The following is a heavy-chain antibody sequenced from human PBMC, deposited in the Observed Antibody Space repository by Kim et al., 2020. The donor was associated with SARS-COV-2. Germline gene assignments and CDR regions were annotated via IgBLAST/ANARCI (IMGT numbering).Heavy chain of an antibody. CDR3: ARAGASDYSVSGYSFDY. V-gene: IGHV4-31*03. CDR2: IYYSGST. J-gene: IGHJ4*02. Sequence: SETLSLTCTVSGGSISSRSYYWSWIRQHPGKGLEWIGYIYYSGSTYYNPSLKSRLTISVDTSKNQSSRKLTAVTAADTAVYYCARAGASDYSVSGYSFDYWGQGTLVAVSS. CDR1: GGSISSRSYY. D-gene: IGHD3-10*01.